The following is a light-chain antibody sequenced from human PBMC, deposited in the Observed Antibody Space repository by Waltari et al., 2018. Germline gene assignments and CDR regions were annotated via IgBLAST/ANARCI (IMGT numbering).Light chain of an antibody. Sequence: QSVLTQPPSASGTPGQRVTISCSGGTSNIATNTVNWYQPLPGTAPKLLIYSNIQRPSGVPDRFSGSQSGTSASLAISGLQSEDEGDYYCSAWDDALNGYLFGGGTKLTVL. CDR3: SAWDDALNGYL. V-gene: IGLV1-44*01. J-gene: IGLJ3*02. CDR1: TSNIATNT. CDR2: SNI.